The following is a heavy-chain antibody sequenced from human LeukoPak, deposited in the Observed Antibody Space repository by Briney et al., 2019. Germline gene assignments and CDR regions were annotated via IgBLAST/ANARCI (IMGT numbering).Heavy chain of an antibody. Sequence: SETLSLTCTVSGDSISSSSHYWGWIRQPPGKTLEWIGSLHHTGRSYSSAALKSRVNISMDMSKSQFSLKLNSVTAADSGVYYCVAEMTASAAFDIWGQGTLVAVSS. CDR2: LHHTGRS. CDR3: VAEMTASAAFDI. D-gene: IGHD2-21*02. CDR1: GDSISSSSHY. J-gene: IGHJ3*02. V-gene: IGHV4-39*01.